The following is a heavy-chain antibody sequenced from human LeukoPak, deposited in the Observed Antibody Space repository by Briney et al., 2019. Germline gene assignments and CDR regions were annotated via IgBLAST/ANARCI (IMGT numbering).Heavy chain of an antibody. CDR1: GYTFTSYG. D-gene: IGHD3-9*01. CDR3: ARGGSPVVDLSYYYYYYMDV. J-gene: IGHJ6*03. CDR2: ISAYDGNT. V-gene: IGHV1-18*01. Sequence: ASVKVSCEASGYTFTSYGISWVRQAPGQGLEWMGWISAYDGNTNYAQKLQGRVTMTTDTSTSTAYMELRSLRSDNTAVYYCARGGSPVVDLSYYYYYYMDVWGKGTTVTVSS.